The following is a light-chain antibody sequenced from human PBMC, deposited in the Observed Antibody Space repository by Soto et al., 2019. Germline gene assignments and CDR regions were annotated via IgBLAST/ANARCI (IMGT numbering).Light chain of an antibody. CDR3: TSYRRPDSWV. Sequence: QSALTQPASVSGSPGQSITISCTGTSSDVGGYNYVSWFQQHPGKAPKLLIYEVTNRPSGVSNRFSGSKSGNTASLTISGRQAEDEGDYYCTSYRRPDSWVFGGGTKLTVL. CDR1: SSDVGGYNY. V-gene: IGLV2-14*01. J-gene: IGLJ3*02. CDR2: EVT.